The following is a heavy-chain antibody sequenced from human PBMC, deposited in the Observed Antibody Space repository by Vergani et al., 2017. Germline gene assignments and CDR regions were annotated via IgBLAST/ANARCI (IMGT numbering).Heavy chain of an antibody. Sequence: QVQLVESGGGVVQPGRSLRLSCAASGFTFSSYGMHWVRQAPGKGLEWVAVIWYDGSNKYYADSVKGRFTISRDNSKNTLYLQMNSLRAEDTALYYCARVSYSYGFDYWGQGTLVTVSS. J-gene: IGHJ4*02. CDR1: GFTFSSYG. CDR3: ARVSYSYGFDY. V-gene: IGHV3-33*01. D-gene: IGHD5-18*01. CDR2: IWYDGSNK.